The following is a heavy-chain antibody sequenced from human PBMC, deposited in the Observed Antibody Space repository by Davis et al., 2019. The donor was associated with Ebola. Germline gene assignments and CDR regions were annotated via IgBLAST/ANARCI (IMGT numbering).Heavy chain of an antibody. CDR3: ARARGGTEYDAFDI. CDR2: ISAYNGNT. V-gene: IGHV1-18*01. D-gene: IGHD2-8*02. Sequence: ASVKVSCKASGYTFTSYGISWVRQAPGQGLEWMGWISAYNGNTNYAQKFQGRVTMTTDTSTSTAYMELSSLRSDDTAVYYCARARGGTEYDAFDIWGQGTMVTVSS. J-gene: IGHJ3*02. CDR1: GYTFTSYG.